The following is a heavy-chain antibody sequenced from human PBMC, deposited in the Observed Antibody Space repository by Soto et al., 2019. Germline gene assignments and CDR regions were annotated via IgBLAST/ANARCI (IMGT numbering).Heavy chain of an antibody. V-gene: IGHV2-5*02. J-gene: IGHJ6*02. CDR2: IYWDDDK. CDR1: GFSLSTSGLG. CDR3: AHTLPPWGGMDV. D-gene: IGHD7-27*01. Sequence: QITLKESGPTLVKPTQTLTLTCTFSGFSLSTSGLGVGWIRQPPGKALEWLALIYWDDDKRYSPSLKIRLTITKDTSKNPVVLTMTNMDPVDTATYYCAHTLPPWGGMDVWGQGTTVTVSS.